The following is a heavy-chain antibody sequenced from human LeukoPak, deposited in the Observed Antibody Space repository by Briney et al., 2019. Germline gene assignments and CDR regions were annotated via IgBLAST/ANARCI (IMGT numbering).Heavy chain of an antibody. V-gene: IGHV3-53*01. CDR2: IYSAGAT. CDR3: ARIEWERLGRAFDI. D-gene: IGHD1-26*01. Sequence: GGSLRLSCAASGFTVSDNYMTWVRQAPGKGLEWVSSIYSAGATHYAEPVKGRFTISRDNSKNTLYLQMNSLRAEDMAVYYCARIEWERLGRAFDIWGQGTMVTVSS. CDR1: GFTVSDNY. J-gene: IGHJ3*02.